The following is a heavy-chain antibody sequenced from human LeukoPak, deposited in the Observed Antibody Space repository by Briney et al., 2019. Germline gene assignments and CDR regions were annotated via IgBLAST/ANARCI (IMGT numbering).Heavy chain of an antibody. V-gene: IGHV3-66*01. Sequence: PGGSLRLSCAASGFTVSSNYMSWVRQAPGKGLEWVSVIYIGGSTYYSDSVKGRFTISRDNSKNTLYLQMNSLRAEDTAVYYCARDLTLPLSGSGSYRDYWGQGTLVTVSS. D-gene: IGHD3-10*01. CDR2: IYIGGST. CDR1: GFTVSSNY. J-gene: IGHJ4*02. CDR3: ARDLTLPLSGSGSYRDY.